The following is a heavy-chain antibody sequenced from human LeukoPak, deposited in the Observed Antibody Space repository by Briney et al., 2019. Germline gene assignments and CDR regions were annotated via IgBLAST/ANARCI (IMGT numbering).Heavy chain of an antibody. J-gene: IGHJ4*02. Sequence: GGSSRLSCAASGFTFSSYAMTWVRQAPGKGLEWVSEISGSGESTYYGDSVKGRFTISRDNSKNTLYLQMNSLRAGDTAIYYCAREHWDFDYWGQGTLVTVSS. V-gene: IGHV3-23*01. CDR3: AREHWDFDY. CDR1: GFTFSSYA. D-gene: IGHD7-27*01. CDR2: ISGSGEST.